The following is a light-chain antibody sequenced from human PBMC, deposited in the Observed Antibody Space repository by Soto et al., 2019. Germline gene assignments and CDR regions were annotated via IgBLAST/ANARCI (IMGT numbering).Light chain of an antibody. CDR3: SSYTRTNSWV. V-gene: IGLV2-14*01. Sequence: QSALTQSASVSGSPGQSITISCTGTSSDVGGYNYVSWYQQHPGKAPKLIIYDVSNRPSGVSTRFSGSKSGNTASLTISGLQAEYEADYSCSSYTRTNSWVFGGGTKVTVL. CDR2: DVS. CDR1: SSDVGGYNY. J-gene: IGLJ3*02.